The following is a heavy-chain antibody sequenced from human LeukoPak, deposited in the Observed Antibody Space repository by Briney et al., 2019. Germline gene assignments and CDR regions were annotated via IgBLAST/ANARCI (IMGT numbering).Heavy chain of an antibody. D-gene: IGHD6-6*01. CDR1: GGSISSGDYY. CDR2: IYYSGST. Sequence: PSETLSLTCTVSGGSISSGDYYWSWIRQPPGKGLEWIGYIYYSGSTYYNPSLKSRVTISVDTSNNQFSLKLSSVTAADTAVYYCARGGGALEYSSSGVDYWGQGTLVTVSS. V-gene: IGHV4-30-4*01. J-gene: IGHJ4*02. CDR3: ARGGGALEYSSSGVDY.